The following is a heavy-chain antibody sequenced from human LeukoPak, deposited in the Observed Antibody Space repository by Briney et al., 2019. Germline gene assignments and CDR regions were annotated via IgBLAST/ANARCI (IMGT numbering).Heavy chain of an antibody. Sequence: GGSLRLSCTASGFTFSNYAMSWVRQAPGKGLEWVSTISSSGGSTYYADSVKGRFTISRDTSKNTLYLQMNSLRAEDTALYYCAKGAGPFDYWGQGTLVTVSS. V-gene: IGHV3-23*01. J-gene: IGHJ4*02. CDR2: ISSSGGST. CDR3: AKGAGPFDY. CDR1: GFTFSNYA.